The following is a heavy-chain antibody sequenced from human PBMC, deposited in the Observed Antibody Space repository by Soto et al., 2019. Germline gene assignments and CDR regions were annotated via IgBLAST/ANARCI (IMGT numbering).Heavy chain of an antibody. J-gene: IGHJ3*02. CDR2: IHYSGSS. Sequence: QVQLQESGPGLVKPSETLSLTCTVSDGSINSYFWSWIRQPPGKGLEWIGYIHYSGSSNYNPSLKVRVTMSLDSSKNQFSLELGSLTAADTAVYYCARVNQLAPKRNAFDIWGQGTKVTVSS. CDR1: DGSINSYF. V-gene: IGHV4-59*01. D-gene: IGHD1-1*01. CDR3: ARVNQLAPKRNAFDI.